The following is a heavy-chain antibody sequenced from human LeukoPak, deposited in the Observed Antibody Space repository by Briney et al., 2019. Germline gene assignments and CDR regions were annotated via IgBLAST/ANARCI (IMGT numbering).Heavy chain of an antibody. Sequence: GGSLRLSCAASGFTFDDYAMHWVRQAPGKGLEWVSGISWNSDNIGYADSVKGRFTISRDNAKNSLYLQMSSLRAEDTALYYCAKDKTGFFDWLSNFDYWGQGTLVTVTS. CDR1: GFTFDDYA. V-gene: IGHV3-9*01. CDR2: ISWNSDNI. D-gene: IGHD3-9*01. J-gene: IGHJ4*02. CDR3: AKDKTGFFDWLSNFDY.